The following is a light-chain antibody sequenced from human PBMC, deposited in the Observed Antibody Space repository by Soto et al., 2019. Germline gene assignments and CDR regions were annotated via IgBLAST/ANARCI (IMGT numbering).Light chain of an antibody. Sequence: QSALTQPASVSGSPGQSITISCTGTSSDVGGYNYVSWYQQHPGKAPKLMIYDVSNRPSGVSNRFSGCKSGNTASLTISGLQAEDEADYYCSSYTSSSTHYVFGTGTKVTVL. CDR3: SSYTSSSTHYV. V-gene: IGLV2-14*01. CDR1: SSDVGGYNY. CDR2: DVS. J-gene: IGLJ1*01.